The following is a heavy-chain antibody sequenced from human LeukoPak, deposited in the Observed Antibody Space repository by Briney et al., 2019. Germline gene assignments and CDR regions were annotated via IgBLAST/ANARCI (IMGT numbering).Heavy chain of an antibody. CDR1: GYTFTGYY. V-gene: IGHV1-18*04. J-gene: IGHJ6*04. CDR2: ISAYNGNT. Sequence: ASVKVSCKASGYTFTGYYMHWVRQAPGQGLEWMGWISAYNGNTNYAQKLQGRVTMTTDTSTSTAYMELRSLRSDDTAVYYCAAEGAGRLHIHGMDVWGKGTTVTVSS. D-gene: IGHD5-24*01. CDR3: AAEGAGRLHIHGMDV.